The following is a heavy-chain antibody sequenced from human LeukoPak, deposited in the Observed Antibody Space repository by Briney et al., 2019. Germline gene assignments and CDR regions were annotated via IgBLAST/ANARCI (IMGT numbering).Heavy chain of an antibody. D-gene: IGHD1-26*01. J-gene: IGHJ4*02. CDR1: GGSINNYY. V-gene: IGHV4-59*08. CDR3: ARPSSSGNYYY. CDR2: IYYTGST. Sequence: TSETLSLTCTVSGGSINNYYWSWVRQPPGAGLEWLAYIYYTGSTNYNPSLKTRLTISVDTSKNQFSLRLNSVTAADTAVYYCARPSSSGNYYYWGQGTLVTVS.